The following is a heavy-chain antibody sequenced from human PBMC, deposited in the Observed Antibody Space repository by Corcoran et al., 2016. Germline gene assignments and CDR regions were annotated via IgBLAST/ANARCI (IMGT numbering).Heavy chain of an antibody. V-gene: IGHV1-69*01. CDR3: ARGYRFRPYGMDV. Sequence: QVQLVQSGAEVKKPGSSVKVSCKASGGTFSSYAISWVRQAPGQGLEWMGGIIPIFGTTNYAQKFQGRVTITADESTSTAYMELSSLRSEDTAIDYCARGYRFRPYGMDVWGQGTTVIVSS. CDR1: GGTFSSYA. J-gene: IGHJ6*02. CDR2: IIPIFGTT. D-gene: IGHD3-3*01.